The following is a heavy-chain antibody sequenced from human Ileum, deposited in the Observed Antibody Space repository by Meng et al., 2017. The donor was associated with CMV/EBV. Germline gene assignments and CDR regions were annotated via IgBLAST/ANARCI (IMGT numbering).Heavy chain of an antibody. Sequence: GESLKISCAASGFTFSSYEMNWVRQAPGKGLEWVSYISSSGSTIYYADSVKGRYTISRDNAKNSRYLQMNSLRAEDTAVYYCARDTPPNDFWSGYYTDWGMDVWGQGTTVTVSS. J-gene: IGHJ6*02. CDR1: GFTFSSYE. CDR2: ISSSGSTI. CDR3: ARDTPPNDFWSGYYTDWGMDV. V-gene: IGHV3-48*03. D-gene: IGHD3-3*01.